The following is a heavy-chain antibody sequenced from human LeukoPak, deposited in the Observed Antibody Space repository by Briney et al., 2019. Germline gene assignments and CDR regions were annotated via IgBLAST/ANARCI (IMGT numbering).Heavy chain of an antibody. CDR1: GFTFSAYS. CDR2: TTVSSSFI. D-gene: IGHD3-22*01. Sequence: GGSLRLSCAASGFTFSAYSMNWVRQAPGKGREWVSSTTVSSSFIYHESSVKVRITISRDNAKESLHLQLNSLRPKAPALYYCARNFDSSDYGYNWFYPCGQRTLVSASS. V-gene: IGHV3-21*01. J-gene: IGHJ5*02. CDR3: ARNFDSSDYGYNWFYP.